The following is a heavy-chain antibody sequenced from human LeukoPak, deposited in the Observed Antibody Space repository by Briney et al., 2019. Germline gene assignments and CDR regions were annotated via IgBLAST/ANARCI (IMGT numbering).Heavy chain of an antibody. CDR1: GGSISSGSYY. V-gene: IGHV4-61*02. Sequence: SETLSLTCTVSGGSISSGSYYWSWIRQPAGKGLEWIGRTYTSGSTNYNPSLKSRVTISVDTSKNQFSLKLSSVTAADTAVYYCARVLGGWYGSGGFDYWGQGTLVTVSS. J-gene: IGHJ4*02. D-gene: IGHD6-19*01. CDR3: ARVLGGWYGSGGFDY. CDR2: TYTSGST.